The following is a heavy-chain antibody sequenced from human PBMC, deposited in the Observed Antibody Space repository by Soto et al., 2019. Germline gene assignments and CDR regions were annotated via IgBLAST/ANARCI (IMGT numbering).Heavy chain of an antibody. CDR1: GFSLSTSGVG. V-gene: IGHV2-5*02. CDR3: AQPRYSSGPEYFQH. D-gene: IGHD6-19*01. CDR2: IYWDDDK. Sequence: QITLKESGPTLVKPTQTLTLTCTFSGFSLSTSGVGVGWILQPPGKALEWLALIYWDDDKRYSPSLKSRLTITKDTSKNQVVLTMTNMDPVDTATYYCAQPRYSSGPEYFQHWGQGTLVTVSS. J-gene: IGHJ1*01.